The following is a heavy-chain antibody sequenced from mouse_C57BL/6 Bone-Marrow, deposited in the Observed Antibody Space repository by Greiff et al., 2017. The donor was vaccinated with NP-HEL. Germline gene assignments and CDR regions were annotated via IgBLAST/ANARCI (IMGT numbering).Heavy chain of an antibody. V-gene: IGHV5-15*04. D-gene: IGHD1-1*01. J-gene: IGHJ2*01. CDR2: ISNLAYSI. CDR1: GFTFSDYG. Sequence: DVKLVESGGGLVQPGGSLKLSCAASGFTFSDYGMAWVRQAPRKGPEWVAFISNLAYSIYYADTVTGRFTISRENAKNTLYLEMSSLRSEDTAMYYCARRGNYYGSHYFDYWGQGTTLTVSS. CDR3: ARRGNYYGSHYFDY.